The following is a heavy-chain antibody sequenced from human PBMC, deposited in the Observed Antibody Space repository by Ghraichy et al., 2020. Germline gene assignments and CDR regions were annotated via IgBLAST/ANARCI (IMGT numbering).Heavy chain of an antibody. CDR3: AKGVGAATGQGFPDPTPGS. J-gene: IGHJ3*01. V-gene: IGHV3-9*01. Sequence: GGSLRLSCAASGFTFDDYAMHWVRQAPGKGLEWVSGISWNSGSIGYADSVKGRFTISRDNVKNSLYLQMNSLRADDTALYYCAKGVGAATGQGFPDPTPGSWGQGTMITVSS. D-gene: IGHD1-26*01. CDR1: GFTFDDYA. CDR2: ISWNSGSI.